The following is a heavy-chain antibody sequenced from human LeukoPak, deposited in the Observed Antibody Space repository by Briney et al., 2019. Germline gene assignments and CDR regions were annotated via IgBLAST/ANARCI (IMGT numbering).Heavy chain of an antibody. CDR3: ARSGYDYLGHFDY. V-gene: IGHV4-59*12. J-gene: IGHJ4*02. Sequence: SETLSLTCTVSGGSISSYYWSWIRQPPGKGLEWIGYIYYSGSTNYNPSLKSRVTISVDRSKNQFSLKLSSVTAADTAVYYCARSGYDYLGHFDYWGQGTLVTVSS. CDR2: IYYSGST. D-gene: IGHD5-12*01. CDR1: GGSISSYY.